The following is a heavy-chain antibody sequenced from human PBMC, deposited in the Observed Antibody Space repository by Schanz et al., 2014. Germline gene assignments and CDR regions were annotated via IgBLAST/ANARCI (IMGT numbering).Heavy chain of an antibody. J-gene: IGHJ6*02. CDR1: GFTFFGSFA. V-gene: IGHV3-23*01. CDR3: ATEGPRGTRHPINYYYAMDN. Sequence: EVQLLESGGGLVQPGGSLRLSCVASGFTFFGSFAMSCVRQAPGKGLEWVSALTGSGTTTYYADSVKGRFTISRDSSKNTVFLQMNSLRAEDTAVYYCATEGPRGTRHPINYYYAMDNWGQGTKVTV. CDR2: LTGSGTTT. D-gene: IGHD6-6*01.